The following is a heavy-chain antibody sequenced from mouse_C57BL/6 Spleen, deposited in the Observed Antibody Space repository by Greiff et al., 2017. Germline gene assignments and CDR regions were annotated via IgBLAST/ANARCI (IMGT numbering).Heavy chain of an antibody. Sequence: EVKLVESGGGLVKPGGSLKLSCAASGFTFSDYGMHWVRQAPEKGLEWVAYISSGTSTIYYADTVKGRFTISRDNAKNTLFMQMTSLRSEDAAMYYGALMVTVGGWGQGATLTV. J-gene: IGHJ2*01. CDR3: ALMVTVGG. CDR1: GFTFSDYG. D-gene: IGHD2-2*01. V-gene: IGHV5-17*01. CDR2: ISSGTSTI.